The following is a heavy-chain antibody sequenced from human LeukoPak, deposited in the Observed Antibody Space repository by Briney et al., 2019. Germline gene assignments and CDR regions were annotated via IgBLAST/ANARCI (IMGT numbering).Heavy chain of an antibody. CDR1: GGTFSSYA. V-gene: IGHV1-69*04. CDR2: IIPILGIA. Sequence: SVKVSCKASGGTFSSYAISWVRQAPGQGLEWMGRIIPILGIANYAQKFQGRVTMTTDTSTSTAYMELRSLRSDDTAVYYCARQRAGSGWPNWFDPWGQGTLVTVSS. D-gene: IGHD6-19*01. J-gene: IGHJ5*02. CDR3: ARQRAGSGWPNWFDP.